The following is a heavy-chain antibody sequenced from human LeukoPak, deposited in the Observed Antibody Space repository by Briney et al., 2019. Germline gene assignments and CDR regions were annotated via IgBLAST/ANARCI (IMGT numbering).Heavy chain of an antibody. CDR2: IYHSGST. CDR1: GYSISSGYY. V-gene: IGHV4-38-2*01. D-gene: IGHD4-23*01. CDR3: ARQPDYGGNLNYFDY. J-gene: IGHJ4*02. Sequence: KPSETLSLTCAVSGYSISSGYYWGWIRQPPGKGLEWMGSIYHSGSTYYNPSLKSRLTISVDTSKNQFSLKLSSVTAADTAVYYCARQPDYGGNLNYFDYWGQGTLVTVSS.